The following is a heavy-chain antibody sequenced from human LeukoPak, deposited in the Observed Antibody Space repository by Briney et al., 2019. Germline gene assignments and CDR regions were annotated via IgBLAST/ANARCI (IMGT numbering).Heavy chain of an antibody. CDR3: ARDEEGGNWFDP. D-gene: IGHD3-16*01. J-gene: IGHJ5*02. V-gene: IGHV4-34*01. CDR1: GGSFSGYY. CDR2: INHSGST. Sequence: PSETLSLTCAVYGGSFSGYYWSWIRQPPGKGLEWIGEINHSGSTNYNPSLKSRVTISVDTSKNQFSLKLSSVTAADTAVYYCARDEEGGNWFDPWGQGTLVTVSS.